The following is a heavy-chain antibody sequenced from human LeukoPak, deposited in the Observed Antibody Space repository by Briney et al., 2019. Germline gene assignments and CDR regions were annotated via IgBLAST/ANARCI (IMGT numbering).Heavy chain of an antibody. V-gene: IGHV4-34*01. CDR1: GFTFSSYW. D-gene: IGHD2-15*01. Sequence: LRLSCAAAGFTFSSYWMSWVRQAPGKGLEWLGEINHSGSTNYNTSLKGRVTISVDTSRNQFSLKLTSVTAAATAGYYCARGSRMEDYYYYMDVWGKGTTVTVSS. CDR3: ARGSRMEDYYYYMDV. J-gene: IGHJ6*03. CDR2: INHSGST.